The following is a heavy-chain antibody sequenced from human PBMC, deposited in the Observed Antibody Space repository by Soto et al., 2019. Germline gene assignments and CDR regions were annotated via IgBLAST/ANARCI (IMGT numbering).Heavy chain of an antibody. CDR3: ARDSSVGTHHRVFFSFADGRDV. Sequence: QVQLVESGGGVVQPGRSLRLSCAASGFTFSSYAMHWVRRAPGKGLEWVAVISYDGSNKYYADSVKGRFTISRDNSKNTFYLNVKVAGAEERALYSCARDSSVGTHHRVFFSFADGRDVWAEGTTVTLSS. D-gene: IGHD5-12*01. J-gene: IGHJ6*02. CDR1: GFTFSSYA. V-gene: IGHV3-30-3*01. CDR2: ISYDGSNK.